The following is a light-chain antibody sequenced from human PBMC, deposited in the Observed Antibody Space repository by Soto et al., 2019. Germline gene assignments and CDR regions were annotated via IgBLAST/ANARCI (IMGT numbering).Light chain of an antibody. J-gene: IGKJ1*01. CDR2: GTS. CDR1: QSVSSSY. V-gene: IGKV3-20*01. CDR3: QQYGSSPWT. Sequence: EIVMTQSPATLSVSSGERATLSFRASQSVSSSYLAWYQQKPGQAPRLLIYGTSSRATGIPDRFSGSGSGTDFTLTISRLEPEDFAVYYCQQYGSSPWTFGQGTK.